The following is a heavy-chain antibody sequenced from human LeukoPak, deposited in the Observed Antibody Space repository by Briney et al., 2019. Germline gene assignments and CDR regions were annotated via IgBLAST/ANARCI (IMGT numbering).Heavy chain of an antibody. CDR1: GVSTSSSSYY. V-gene: IGHV4-39*01. CDR3: ASLNDFWSGYHFDY. Sequence: SETLSLTCTVSGVSTSSSSYYWGWIRQPPGKGLEWIGSIYYSGSTYYNPSLKSRVTISVDTSKNQFSLKLSSVTAADTAVYYCASLNDFWSGYHFDYWGQGTLVTVSS. D-gene: IGHD3-3*01. J-gene: IGHJ4*02. CDR2: IYYSGST.